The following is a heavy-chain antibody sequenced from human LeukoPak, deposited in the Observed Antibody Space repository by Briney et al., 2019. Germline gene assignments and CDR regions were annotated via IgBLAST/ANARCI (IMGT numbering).Heavy chain of an antibody. V-gene: IGHV1-69*02. D-gene: IGHD3-10*01. CDR2: IIPILGIA. CDR1: GGTFSNYP. J-gene: IGHJ5*02. Sequence: SVKVSCKASGGTFSNYPISWVRQAPGQGLEWMGRIIPILGIANYAQKFQGRVTITADKSTSTAYMELSSLRSEDTAVYYCARTDYYGSGSYEWLDPWGQGTLVTVSS. CDR3: ARTDYYGSGSYEWLDP.